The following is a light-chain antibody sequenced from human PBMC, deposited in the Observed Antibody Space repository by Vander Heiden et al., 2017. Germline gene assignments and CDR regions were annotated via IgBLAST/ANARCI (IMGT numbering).Light chain of an antibody. CDR2: EAS. CDR3: TQRSTWPVT. Sequence: IVLTLSPGTLSLSPGARATLSCRASQTVNRYLAWYQQKPGQAPRLLIYEASNRATGLPARFSGSGSGTDFTLTISSLEPEDFAVYYCTQRSTWPVTFGQGTLLEIK. V-gene: IGKV3-11*01. J-gene: IGKJ5*01. CDR1: QTVNRY.